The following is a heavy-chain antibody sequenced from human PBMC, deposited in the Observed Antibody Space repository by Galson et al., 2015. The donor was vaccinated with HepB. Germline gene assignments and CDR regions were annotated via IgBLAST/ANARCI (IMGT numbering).Heavy chain of an antibody. CDR3: ARDGKDTGMVPWSSGRLSHYGMDV. V-gene: IGHV3-48*02. CDR1: GFSFNIYS. CDR2: ISSSSSTI. J-gene: IGHJ6*02. D-gene: IGHD5-18*01. Sequence: SLRLSCAASGFSFNIYSMNWVRQAPGKGLEWLSYISSSSSTIHYADSVKGRFTISRDNVKNSLHLQMNSLRDDDTAVYYCARDGKDTGMVPWSSGRLSHYGMDVWGQGTTVTVSS.